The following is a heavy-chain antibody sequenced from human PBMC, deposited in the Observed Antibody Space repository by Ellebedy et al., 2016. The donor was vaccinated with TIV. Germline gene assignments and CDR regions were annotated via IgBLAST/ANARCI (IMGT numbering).Heavy chain of an antibody. CDR3: ARGHLLYYDSSGFDY. J-gene: IGHJ4*02. D-gene: IGHD3-22*01. V-gene: IGHV3-33*01. CDR1: GFTFSSYG. CDR2: IWFDGSHK. Sequence: GESLKISCAASGFTFSSYGMHWVRQAPDKGLEWVAVIWFDGSHKYCVDSVKGRFTISRDNSKNTLYLQMNSLRAGDTAVYYCARGHLLYYDSSGFDYWGQGTLVTVSS.